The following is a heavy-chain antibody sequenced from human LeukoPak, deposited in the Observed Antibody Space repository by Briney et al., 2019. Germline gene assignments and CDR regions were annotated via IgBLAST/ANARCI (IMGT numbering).Heavy chain of an antibody. CDR3: ARDSFRDGYYLDY. D-gene: IGHD3-16*02. CDR1: GFTFSSYA. J-gene: IGHJ4*02. CDR2: ISYDGSNK. Sequence: SGGSLRLSCAASGFTFSSYAMHWVRQAPGKGLEWVAVISYDGSNKYYADSVKGRFTISRDNSKNTLYLQMNSLRAEDTAVYYCARDSFRDGYYLDYWGQGTLVTVSS. V-gene: IGHV3-30*04.